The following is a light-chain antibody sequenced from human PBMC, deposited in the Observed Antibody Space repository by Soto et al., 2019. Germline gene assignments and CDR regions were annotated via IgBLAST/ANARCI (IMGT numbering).Light chain of an antibody. V-gene: IGKV1-5*01. CDR1: QTISTW. CDR2: DGS. J-gene: IGKJ1*01. Sequence: SASVGDRVTITCRASQTISTWMAWYQQKPGKAPKFLIYDGSTLESGVPARFSGSGSGTEFTLTISSLQPDDFGTYFCQQYDSYPWTFGQGTKVDIK. CDR3: QQYDSYPWT.